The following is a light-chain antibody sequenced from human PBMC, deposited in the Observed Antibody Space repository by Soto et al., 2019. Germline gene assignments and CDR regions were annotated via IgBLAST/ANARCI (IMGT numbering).Light chain of an antibody. CDR3: CSYAGSYSVV. Sequence: QSVLTQPRSVSGSPGQSVTISCTGTSSDVGGYNYVSWYQQHPGKAPKLMIYDVSKRPSGVSDRFSGSKSGNTASLTISGLQAEDEADYYCCSYAGSYSVVFGGGTKLTVL. J-gene: IGLJ2*01. CDR2: DVS. V-gene: IGLV2-11*01. CDR1: SSDVGGYNY.